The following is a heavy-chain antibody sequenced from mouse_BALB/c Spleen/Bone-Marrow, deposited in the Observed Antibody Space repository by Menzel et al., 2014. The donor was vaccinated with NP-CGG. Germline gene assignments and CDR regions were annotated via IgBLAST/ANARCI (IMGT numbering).Heavy chain of an antibody. J-gene: IGHJ4*01. V-gene: IGHV1-5*01. CDR1: GYTFTSYW. D-gene: IGHD1-1*01. CDR3: TRFLYGSSFYYAMGY. CDR2: IYPGNSDT. Sequence: EVKLVESGTVLARPGASVKMSCKASGYTFTSYWMHWVKQRPGQGLEWIGAIYPGNSDTSYNQKFKGKAKLTAVTSTGTAYMELSSLTNEDSAVYYRTRFLYGSSFYYAMGYWGQGTSVTVSS.